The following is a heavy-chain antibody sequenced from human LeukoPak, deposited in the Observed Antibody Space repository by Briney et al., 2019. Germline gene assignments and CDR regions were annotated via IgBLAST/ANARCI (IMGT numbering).Heavy chain of an antibody. D-gene: IGHD6-13*01. J-gene: IGHJ4*02. CDR3: ARGGRAATY. Sequence: SETLSLTCAVYGGSFSGYYWSWIRQPPGKGLEWIGEINHSGSTNYNPSLKSRVTISVDTSKNQFSLKLSSVTAADTAVYYCARGGRAATYWGQGTLVTVSS. CDR2: INHSGST. CDR1: GGSFSGYY. V-gene: IGHV4-34*01.